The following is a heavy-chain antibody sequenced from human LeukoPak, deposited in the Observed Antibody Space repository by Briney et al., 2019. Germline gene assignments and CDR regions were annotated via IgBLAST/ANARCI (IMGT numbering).Heavy chain of an antibody. D-gene: IGHD4-17*01. CDR2: IYYSGST. Sequence: SETLSLTCTVSGGSISSSSFYWGWIRQPPGKGLEWIGSIYYSGSTYYNPSLKSRVTISVDTSKNQFYLKLSSVTAADTAVYYCAREGYYGDSAFDYWGQGTLVTVSS. CDR3: AREGYYGDSAFDY. CDR1: GGSISSSSFY. J-gene: IGHJ4*02. V-gene: IGHV4-39*07.